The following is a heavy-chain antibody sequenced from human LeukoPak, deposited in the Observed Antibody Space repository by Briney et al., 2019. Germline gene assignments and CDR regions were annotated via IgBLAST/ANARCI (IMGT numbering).Heavy chain of an antibody. J-gene: IGHJ4*02. Sequence: PGRSLRLSCAASGFTFSNYGMHWVRQAPGKGLEWVAVLSLDGGDKYYADSVRGRFTISRDNSKNTLYLQMNSLRAEDTAVYYCAKGFSMMTTVTSDFDYWGQGTLVTVSS. D-gene: IGHD4-17*01. CDR3: AKGFSMMTTVTSDFDY. V-gene: IGHV3-30*18. CDR1: GFTFSNYG. CDR2: LSLDGGDK.